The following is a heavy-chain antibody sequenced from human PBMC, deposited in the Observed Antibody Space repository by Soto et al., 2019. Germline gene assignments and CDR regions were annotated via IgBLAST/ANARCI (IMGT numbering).Heavy chain of an antibody. CDR2: MNPNSGNT. D-gene: IGHD3-22*01. CDR1: GYTFTSYD. CDR3: ARGAIAYYYDSSGSPGSYYGHYYYYGMDV. Sequence: QVQLVQSGAEVKKPGASVKVSCKASGYTFTSYDINWVRQATGQGLEWMGWMNPNSGNTGYAQKFQGRVTMTRNTSISTAYMELSSLRSEDTAVYYCARGAIAYYYDSSGSPGSYYGHYYYYGMDVWGQGTTVTVSS. V-gene: IGHV1-8*01. J-gene: IGHJ6*02.